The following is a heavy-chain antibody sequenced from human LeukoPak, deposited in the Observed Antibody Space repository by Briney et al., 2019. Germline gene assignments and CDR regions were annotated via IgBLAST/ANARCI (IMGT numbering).Heavy chain of an antibody. CDR1: GYTFTGYY. Sequence: ASVKVSCKASGYTFTGYYMHWVRQAPGQGLEWMGWINPNSGDTNYAQKFQGRVTMTRNTSISTAYMELSSLRSEDTAVYYCARGGYYDSSGPSDWGQGTLVTVSS. D-gene: IGHD3-22*01. J-gene: IGHJ4*02. CDR2: INPNSGDT. V-gene: IGHV1-2*02. CDR3: ARGGYYDSSGPSD.